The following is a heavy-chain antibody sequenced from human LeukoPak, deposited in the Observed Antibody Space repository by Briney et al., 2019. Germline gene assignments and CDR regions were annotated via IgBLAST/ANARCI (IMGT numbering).Heavy chain of an antibody. Sequence: SVKVSCKASGGTFSSYAISWVRQAPGQGLEWMAGIIPIFGTANYAQKFQGRVTITADESTSTAYMELSSLRSEDAAVYYCARSTDIVVVPAATRFLEGSLEHGYYYYMDVWGKGTTVTVSS. CDR1: GGTFSSYA. D-gene: IGHD2-2*01. CDR3: ARSTDIVVVPAATRFLEGSLEHGYYYYMDV. CDR2: IIPIFGTA. J-gene: IGHJ6*03. V-gene: IGHV1-69*01.